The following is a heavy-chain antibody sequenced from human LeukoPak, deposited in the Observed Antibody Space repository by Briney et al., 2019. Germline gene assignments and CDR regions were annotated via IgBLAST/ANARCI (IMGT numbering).Heavy chain of an antibody. CDR1: GFTFSDYT. D-gene: IGHD2-21*01. V-gene: IGHV3-21*03. J-gene: IGHJ4*02. Sequence: PGRTLRLSCAASGFTFSDYTMNWVRQAPGKWLEWVSSISSTSTSIYYADSVKGRFTISRDNAKNSLYLQMNSLRAEDTAMYYCARDFAVMAYWGQGTLVTVSS. CDR2: ISSTSTSI. CDR3: ARDFAVMAY.